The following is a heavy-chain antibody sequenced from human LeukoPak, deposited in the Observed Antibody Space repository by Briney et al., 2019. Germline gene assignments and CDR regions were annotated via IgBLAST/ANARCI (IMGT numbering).Heavy chain of an antibody. CDR1: GFTFTSYG. V-gene: IGHV3-30*18. J-gene: IGHJ4*02. CDR2: ISDDGSNK. CDR3: AKEGRYGDYVNY. Sequence: GGSLRLSCAASGFTFTSYGMHWVRQAPGKGLEWVAVISDDGSNKYYADSVKGRFTISRDNSKNTLYLQMNSLRAEDTDVYYCAKEGRYGDYVNYWGQGTLVTVSS. D-gene: IGHD4-17*01.